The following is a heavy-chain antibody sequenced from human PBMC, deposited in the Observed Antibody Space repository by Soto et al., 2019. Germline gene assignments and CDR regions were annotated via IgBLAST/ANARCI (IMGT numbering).Heavy chain of an antibody. J-gene: IGHJ4*02. V-gene: IGHV4-59*01. CDR2: IYYSGST. Sequence: PSETLSLTCTVSGGSISSYYWSWIRQPPGKGLEWIGYIYYSGSTNYNPSLKSRVTISVDTSKNQFSLKLSSVTAADTAVYYCARAREVAATFDYWGQGTLVTVSS. CDR1: GGSISSYY. CDR3: ARAREVAATFDY. D-gene: IGHD2-15*01.